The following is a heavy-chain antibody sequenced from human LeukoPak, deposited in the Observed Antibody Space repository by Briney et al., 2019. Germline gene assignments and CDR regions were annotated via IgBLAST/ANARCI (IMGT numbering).Heavy chain of an antibody. CDR3: ARNSGSRAIDY. V-gene: IGHV3-53*01. CDR2: MYSGGST. CDR1: GLIVSSNY. D-gene: IGHD1-26*01. Sequence: GGSLRLSCAASGLIVSSNYMSWVRQAPGKGLEWVSLMYSGGSTYYADSVKGRFTISRDNSKNTLYLQMSSLRPEDTAVYYCARNSGSRAIDYWGQGTLVTVSS. J-gene: IGHJ4*02.